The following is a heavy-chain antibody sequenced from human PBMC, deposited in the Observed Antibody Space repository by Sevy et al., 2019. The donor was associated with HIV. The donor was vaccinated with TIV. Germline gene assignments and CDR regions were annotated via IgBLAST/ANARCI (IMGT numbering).Heavy chain of an antibody. CDR1: GFTFSSAW. CDR3: TTDLLGPSSGWHNGY. Sequence: GGSLRLSCAASGFTFSSAWMTWVRQAPGKGLEWVGRIKSKINGETTDYAAPLKGRFTISRDDSKNMLYLQMNSLKTEDTAVYYCTTDLLGPSSGWHNGYWGQGTLVTVSS. D-gene: IGHD6-19*01. V-gene: IGHV3-15*07. CDR2: IKSKINGETT. J-gene: IGHJ4*02.